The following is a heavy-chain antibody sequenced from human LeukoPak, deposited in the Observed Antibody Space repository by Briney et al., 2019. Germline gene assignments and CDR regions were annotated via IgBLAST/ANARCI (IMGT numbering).Heavy chain of an antibody. CDR1: GGSISSSSYY. D-gene: IGHD3-9*01. CDR3: ARQGDILTGYLFDY. CDR2: IYYSGST. V-gene: IGHV4-39*01. J-gene: IGHJ4*02. Sequence: SETLSLTCTVSGGSISSSSYYWGWIRQPPGKGLEWIGSIYYSGSTYYNPSLKSRVTISVDTSKNQFSLKLSSVTAADTAVYYCARQGDILTGYLFDYWSQGTLVTVSS.